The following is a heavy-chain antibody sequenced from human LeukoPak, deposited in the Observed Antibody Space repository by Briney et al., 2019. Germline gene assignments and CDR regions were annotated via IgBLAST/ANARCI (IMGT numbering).Heavy chain of an antibody. CDR1: GGSISGSSYY. CDR2: IYYSGST. D-gene: IGHD6-19*01. Sequence: PSETLSLTCTVSGGSISGSSYYWGWIRQPPGKGLEWIGSIYYSGSTYYNPSLKSRVTISVDTSKNQFSLRLSSVTAADTAVYFCARAAVTGTPLSFDFWGQGTLVTVSS. CDR3: ARAAVTGTPLSFDF. V-gene: IGHV4-39*07. J-gene: IGHJ4*02.